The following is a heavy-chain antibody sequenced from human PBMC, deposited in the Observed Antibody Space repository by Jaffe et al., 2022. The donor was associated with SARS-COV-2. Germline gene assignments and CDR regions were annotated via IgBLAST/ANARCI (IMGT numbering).Heavy chain of an antibody. CDR1: GGSISSGDFY. Sequence: QVQLQESGPGLVKPSQTLSLTCTVSGGSISSGDFYWTWIRQPAGKRPEWVGRVTISGLTDYNPSLKSRVTISIDTSRNQFSLKMNSVTAADTAVYYCARVARSNTYYYFDYWGQGTLATVSS. J-gene: IGHJ4*02. D-gene: IGHD1-26*01. V-gene: IGHV4-61*02. CDR3: ARVARSNTYYYFDY. CDR2: VTISGLT.